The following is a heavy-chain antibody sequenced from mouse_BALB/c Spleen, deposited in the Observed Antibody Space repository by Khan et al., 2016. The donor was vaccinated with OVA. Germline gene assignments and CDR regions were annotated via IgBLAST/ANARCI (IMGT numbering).Heavy chain of an antibody. J-gene: IGHJ3*01. CDR3: AGESGYYRFASFTY. V-gene: IGHV5-4*02. Sequence: EVELVEPGRGLVKPGGSLKLSCAASGFTFSDYYMYWVRQTPEKRLEWVSTISDGGRKTYTPDSVKGRFTISRDNAKNNLYLQMRRWKSEDTAIYYCAGESGYYRFASFTYWGRRTLVTASA. CDR1: GFTFSDYY. D-gene: IGHD2-14*01. CDR2: ISDGGRKT.